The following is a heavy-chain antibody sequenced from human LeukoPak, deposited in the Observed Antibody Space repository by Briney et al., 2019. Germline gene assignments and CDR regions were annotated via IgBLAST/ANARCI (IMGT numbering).Heavy chain of an antibody. CDR2: IRTGANSYTT. J-gene: IGHJ3*02. V-gene: IGHV3-72*01. CDR3: SRDGGEGGNSAFDI. Sequence: GGSLRLSCAASGFTFSDYILDWVRQAPGKGLELVCRIRTGANSYTTEYAASVKGRFTIQRDDSKPSLYLHMTSLKPEDTAVYHCSRDGGEGGNSAFDIWGQGTMVTVSS. CDR1: GFTFSDYI. D-gene: IGHD3-16*01.